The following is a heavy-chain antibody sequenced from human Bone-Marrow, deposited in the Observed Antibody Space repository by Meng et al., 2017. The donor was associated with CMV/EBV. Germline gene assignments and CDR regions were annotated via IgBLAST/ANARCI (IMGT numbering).Heavy chain of an antibody. CDR2: INHSGST. CDR1: GGSFSGYY. D-gene: IGHD1-26*01. Sequence: GSLRLSCAVYGGSFSGYYWSWIRQPPGKGLEWIGEINHSGSTNYNPSLKSRVTISVDTSKNQFSLKLSSVTPEDTAVYYCARDKGGSYGNFDYWGQGTLVTFSP. J-gene: IGHJ4*02. V-gene: IGHV4-34*01. CDR3: ARDKGGSYGNFDY.